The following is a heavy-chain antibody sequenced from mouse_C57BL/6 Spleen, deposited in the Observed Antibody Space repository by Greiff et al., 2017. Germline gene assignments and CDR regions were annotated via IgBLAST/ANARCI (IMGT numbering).Heavy chain of an antibody. J-gene: IGHJ2*01. CDR1: GYAFSSSW. D-gene: IGHD2-3*01. CDR3: ARVGGYYLLYFDY. CDR2: IYPGDGDT. V-gene: IGHV1-82*01. Sequence: VQLQESGPELVKPGASVTISCKASGYAFSSSWLNWVKQRPGKGLEWIGRIYPGDGDTNYNGKFKGKATLTADKSSSTAYMQLSSLTSEDSAVYFCARVGGYYLLYFDYWGQGTTLTVSS.